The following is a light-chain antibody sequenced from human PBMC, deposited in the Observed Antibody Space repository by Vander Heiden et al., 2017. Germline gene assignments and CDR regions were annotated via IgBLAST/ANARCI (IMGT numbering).Light chain of an antibody. CDR3: QSAGSTGAYVI. CDR2: KDS. J-gene: IGLJ2*01. V-gene: IGLV3-25*03. CDR1: ALSKQY. Sequence: SFPLTPPPPVSVPPAPPATIPCSGDALSKQYAYWYQQKPGQAPVLVIYKDSERPSGIPERLSGSSSGTTVTLTISGVQAEDEADYYCQSAGSTGAYVIFGGGTKLTVL.